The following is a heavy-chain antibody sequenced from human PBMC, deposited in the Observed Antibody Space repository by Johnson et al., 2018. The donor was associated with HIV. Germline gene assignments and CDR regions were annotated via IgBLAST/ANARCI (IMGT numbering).Heavy chain of an antibody. CDR1: GFSFSDYY. CDR2: ISSSSSTI. J-gene: IGHJ3*02. V-gene: IGHV3-11*04. D-gene: IGHD3-10*01. CDR3: ARALGELKRYDAFDI. Sequence: QVQLVESGGDLVKPGGSLRLSCAASGFSFSDYYMSWIRRAPGKGLEWVSYISSSSSTIYYGDSVKGRFTISRDNARNSLYLHMNSLRAEDTAVYYCARALGELKRYDAFDIWGHGTMVTVSS.